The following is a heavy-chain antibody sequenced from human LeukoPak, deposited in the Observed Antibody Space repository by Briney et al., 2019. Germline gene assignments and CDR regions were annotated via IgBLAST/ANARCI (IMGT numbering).Heavy chain of an antibody. CDR3: TTDSSSRSYYYYYYGMDV. J-gene: IGHJ6*02. CDR1: GFTFSNAW. Sequence: GSLRLSCAASGFTFSNAWMSWVRQAPGKGLEWVGRIKSKTDGGTTDYAAPVKGRFTISRDDSKNTLYLQMNSLKTEDTAVYYCTTDSSSRSYYYYYYGMDVWGQGTTVTVSS. V-gene: IGHV3-15*01. D-gene: IGHD6-13*01. CDR2: IKSKTDGGTT.